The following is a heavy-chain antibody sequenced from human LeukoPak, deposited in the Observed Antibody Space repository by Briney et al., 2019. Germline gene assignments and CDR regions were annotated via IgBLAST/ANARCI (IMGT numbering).Heavy chain of an antibody. CDR1: GSSISSGGYY. D-gene: IGHD3-3*01. CDR3: VRVVGGVVSLDY. Sequence: SQTLSLTCTVSGSSISSGGYYWSWIRQTPGKGLEWIGYIHHSGSTYYNPSLKNRVTISVDRSKNQFSLNLSSVTAADTAVYYCVRVVGGVVSLDYWGQGTLVTVSS. V-gene: IGHV4-30-2*01. CDR2: IHHSGST. J-gene: IGHJ4*02.